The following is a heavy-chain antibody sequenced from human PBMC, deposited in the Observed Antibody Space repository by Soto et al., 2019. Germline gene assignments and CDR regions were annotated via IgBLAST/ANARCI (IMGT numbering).Heavy chain of an antibody. J-gene: IGHJ1*01. D-gene: IGHD2-21*02. CDR1: VFALSGYW. CDR2: INPDGTLK. Sequence: GGSMRLSCAASVFALSGYWMTWVRQAPGKGLEWVASINPDGTLKYYVDSVKGRFTISRDNADNSLFLQMISLRVEDTAVYYCARWASGDWYLGIWGQGTLVTVSS. CDR3: ARWASGDWYLGI. V-gene: IGHV3-7*03.